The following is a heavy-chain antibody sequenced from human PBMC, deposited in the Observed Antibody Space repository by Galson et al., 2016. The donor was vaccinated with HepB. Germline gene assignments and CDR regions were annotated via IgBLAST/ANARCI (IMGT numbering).Heavy chain of an antibody. D-gene: IGHD4-17*01. J-gene: IGHJ4*02. CDR3: ARHGYWNFDY. CDR2: IKSDGREK. Sequence: SLRLSCAGSGFTFGDYTLSWFRQAPGKGLEWVANIKSDGREKFYVDSVQGRFTVSRDNAENSVFLQMNNLRAEDTAVYYRARHGYWNFDYWGQGTLVTVSS. V-gene: IGHV3-7*01. CDR1: GFTFGDYT.